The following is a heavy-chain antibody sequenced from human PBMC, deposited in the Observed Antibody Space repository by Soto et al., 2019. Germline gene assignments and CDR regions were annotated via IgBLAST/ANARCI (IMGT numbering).Heavy chain of an antibody. CDR2: IMPLFRTP. CDR1: GGTFRNSA. D-gene: IGHD1-1*01. Sequence: QVQLEQSGAEVKKPGSSVKVSCKASGGTFRNSAISWVRQAPGQGLEWMGGIMPLFRTPDYAQKFQGRVTITADESTSTAYMELSGLRSDDTAVYYCARDNDRPQLGGNYSYILDVWGQGTTVTVSS. CDR3: ARDNDRPQLGGNYSYILDV. J-gene: IGHJ6*02. V-gene: IGHV1-69*12.